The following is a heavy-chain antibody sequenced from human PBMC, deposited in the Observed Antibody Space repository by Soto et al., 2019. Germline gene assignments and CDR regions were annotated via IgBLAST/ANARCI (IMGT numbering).Heavy chain of an antibody. J-gene: IGHJ4*02. V-gene: IGHV1-18*04. CDR2: ISTHNGKT. CDR1: GYTFTAYG. CDR3: ARGVAVAAVYYFDY. D-gene: IGHD6-19*01. Sequence: QVQLVQSGAEMKKPGASVRVSCKASGYTFTAYGITWVRQAPGQGLEYMGWISTHNGKTNYAQKVQGRVTLTKDKSTSTAYMDLRALTSDDTAVYYCARGVAVAAVYYFDYWGQGTLVTVSS.